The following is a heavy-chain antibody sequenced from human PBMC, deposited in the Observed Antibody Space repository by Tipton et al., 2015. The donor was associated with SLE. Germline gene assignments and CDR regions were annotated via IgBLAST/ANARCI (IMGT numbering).Heavy chain of an antibody. Sequence: TLSLTCTVSGGSISSYYWSWIRQPAGKGLEWIGRIYTSGSTNYNPPLNSRVTISVDTSKNQFSLKLSSVTAADTAVYYCAGHTTQQWLVRAEYYFDYWGQGTLVTVSS. V-gene: IGHV4-4*07. CDR1: GGSISSYY. J-gene: IGHJ4*02. CDR3: AGHTTQQWLVRAEYYFDY. CDR2: IYTSGST. D-gene: IGHD6-19*01.